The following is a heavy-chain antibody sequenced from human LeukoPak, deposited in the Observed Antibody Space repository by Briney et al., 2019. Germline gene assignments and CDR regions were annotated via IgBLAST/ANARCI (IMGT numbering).Heavy chain of an antibody. D-gene: IGHD6-19*01. V-gene: IGHV3-30*03. J-gene: IGHJ6*02. CDR3: AREGVYSSGYYFYSGMDV. Sequence: GGSLRLSCAASGFTFSSYGMHWVRQAPGKGLEWVAVISYDGSNKYYADSVKGRFTISSDNSKNTLYLQMNSLRAEDTAVYYCAREGVYSSGYYFYSGMDVWGQGTTVTVSS. CDR1: GFTFSSYG. CDR2: ISYDGSNK.